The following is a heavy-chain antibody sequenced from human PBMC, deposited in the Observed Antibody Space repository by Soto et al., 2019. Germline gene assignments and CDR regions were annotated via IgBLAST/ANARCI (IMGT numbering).Heavy chain of an antibody. CDR1: GGVFSNYA. CDR2: IVPVFGKP. V-gene: IGHV1-69*01. CDR3: ARGSHYLSTDYYFDN. Sequence: QVQLVQSGAEVKKAGSSVTVSCKASGGVFSNYAMTWVRQAPGQGLEWVGGIVPVFGKPEYAQKFQGRVTVTRDESTQTGYMELTSLTSEDTAVYDCARGSHYLSTDYYFDNWGQGTLVTVSP. J-gene: IGHJ4*02. D-gene: IGHD3-10*01.